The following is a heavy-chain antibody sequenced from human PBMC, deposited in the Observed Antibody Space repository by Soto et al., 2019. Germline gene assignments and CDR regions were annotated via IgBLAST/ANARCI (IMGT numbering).Heavy chain of an antibody. Sequence: PSVTLSLTCAVYGGSFSGYYWSWIRQPPGKGLEWIGEINHSRSTNYNPSLKSRVTVSVDTSKNQFSLKLSSVTAADTAVYYCARESIAALDYWGQGTLVTVSS. CDR1: GGSFSGYY. D-gene: IGHD6-6*01. J-gene: IGHJ4*02. V-gene: IGHV4-34*01. CDR3: ARESIAALDY. CDR2: INHSRST.